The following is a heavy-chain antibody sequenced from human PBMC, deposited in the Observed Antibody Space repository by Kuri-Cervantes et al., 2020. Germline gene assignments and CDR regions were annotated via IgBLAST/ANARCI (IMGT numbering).Heavy chain of an antibody. CDR1: GGSFSGYY. Sequence: SQTLSLTCAVYGGSFSGYYWSWIRQPPGKGLEWIGEINHSGSTNYNPSLKSRVTMSVDTSKNQFSLKLSSVTAVDTAVYYCARRGLGRRGAFDIWGQGTMVTVSS. J-gene: IGHJ3*02. CDR2: INHSGST. CDR3: ARRGLGRRGAFDI. V-gene: IGHV4-34*01. D-gene: IGHD3-10*01.